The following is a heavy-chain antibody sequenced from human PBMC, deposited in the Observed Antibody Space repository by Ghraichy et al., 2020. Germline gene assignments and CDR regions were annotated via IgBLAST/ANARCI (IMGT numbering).Heavy chain of an antibody. CDR2: INPSGGST. CDR1: GYTFTSYY. J-gene: IGHJ3*02. CDR3: ASVFSSGWELYDAFDI. V-gene: IGHV1-46*01. D-gene: IGHD6-19*01. Sequence: ASVKVSCKAAGYTFTSYYMHWVLQAPGQGLEWMGIINPSGGSTSYAQKFQGRVTMTRDTSTSTVYMELSSLRSEDTAVYYCASVFSSGWELYDAFDIWGQGLIFTVSS.